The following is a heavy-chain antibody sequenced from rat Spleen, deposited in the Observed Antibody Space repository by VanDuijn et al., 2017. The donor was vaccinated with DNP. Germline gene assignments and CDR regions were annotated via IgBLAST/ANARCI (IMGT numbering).Heavy chain of an antibody. J-gene: IGHJ4*01. V-gene: IGHV5S10*01. CDR2: INYGGNGT. CDR1: GFTFSDYN. D-gene: IGHD1-11*01. Sequence: EVQLVESGGGLVQPGRSLKLSCAASGFTFSDYNMAWVRQAPKKGLEWVATINYGGNGTYYRDSVKGRFTLSRDNAKSTLDLQMDSLRSEDTATYFCATFEGRYAWGQGTSVTVSS. CDR3: ATFEGRYA.